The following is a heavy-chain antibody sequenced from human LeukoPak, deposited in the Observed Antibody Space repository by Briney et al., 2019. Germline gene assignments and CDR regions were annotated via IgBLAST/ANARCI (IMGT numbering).Heavy chain of an antibody. CDR3: ARGYSYAYQY. CDR1: GFTFTSYA. D-gene: IGHD5-18*01. V-gene: IGHV3-23*01. CDR2: ITGSGDTT. J-gene: IGHJ4*02. Sequence: GGSLRLSCAASGFTFTSYAMSWVRQAPGKGLEWVSAITGSGDTTYYAASVKGRFTISRDNSKNTLYLQMSSLRAEDTAIYYCARGYSYAYQYWGQGTLVTVSS.